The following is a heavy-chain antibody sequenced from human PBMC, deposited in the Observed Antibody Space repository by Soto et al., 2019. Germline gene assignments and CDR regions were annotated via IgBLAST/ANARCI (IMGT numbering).Heavy chain of an antibody. D-gene: IGHD2-21*02. V-gene: IGHV1-3*01. CDR2: INAGNGNT. J-gene: IGHJ5*02. CDR3: ARGFRGGDAAGFDP. CDR1: GYTFTSYA. Sequence: QVQLVQSGAEVKKPGASVKVSCKASGYTFTSYAMHWVRQAPGQRLEWMGWINAGNGNTKYSQKFQGRVTITRDTXXSTAYRELSSLRSEDTAVYYCARGFRGGDAAGFDPWGQGTLVTVSS.